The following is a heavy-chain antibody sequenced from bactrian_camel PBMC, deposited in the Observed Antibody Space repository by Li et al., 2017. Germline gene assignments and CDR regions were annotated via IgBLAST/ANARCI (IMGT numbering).Heavy chain of an antibody. CDR2: IDSDSATR. D-gene: IGHD1*01. J-gene: IGHJ4*01. Sequence: DVQLVESGGGSVQPGGSLKLSCAASGFTFSSYALSWVRRAPGKGLEWVSNIDSDSATRNYAPSVKGRFTISRDNAKNTVYLQMNSLKPENAAVYYCNVWSFGDWGQGTQVTVS. V-gene: IGHV3S35*01. CDR3: NVWSFGD. CDR1: GFTFSSYA.